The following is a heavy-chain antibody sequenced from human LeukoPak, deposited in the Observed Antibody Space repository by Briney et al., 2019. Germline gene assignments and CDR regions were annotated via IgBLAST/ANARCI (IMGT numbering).Heavy chain of an antibody. CDR3: ARDYAGSPDY. J-gene: IGHJ4*02. Sequence: PGWSLRLSCTASGFTFSTYWINWVRQSPGKGLVWVALINGDESTTTHADSVKGRFTISRDNAKNTAYLRMNSLRDEDTAVYFCARDYAGSPDYWGQGTLVTVSA. D-gene: IGHD3-10*01. V-gene: IGHV3-74*03. CDR2: INGDESTT. CDR1: GFTFSTYW.